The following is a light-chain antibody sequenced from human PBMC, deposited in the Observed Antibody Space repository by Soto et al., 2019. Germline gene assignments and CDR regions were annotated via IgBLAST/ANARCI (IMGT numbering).Light chain of an antibody. Sequence: DIQMTQSPATLSASVGDRVTITCRASQSVSGLLAWYQQKPGKAPDLLIYDASTLESGVPSRFSGSGSGTEFTLTISSLQPDDSATYYCQQYNSHDDIAFGRGTKVDIK. CDR1: QSVSGL. J-gene: IGKJ4*01. CDR2: DAS. CDR3: QQYNSHDDIA. V-gene: IGKV1-5*01.